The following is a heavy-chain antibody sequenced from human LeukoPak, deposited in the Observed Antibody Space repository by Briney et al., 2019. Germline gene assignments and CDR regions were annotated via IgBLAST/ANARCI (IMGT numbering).Heavy chain of an antibody. CDR3: ARGPIAAVAFFDY. Sequence: AXXXXXQAPGQRLEWMGWINAGNGNTKYLQRFQGRVTITRDTSASTAYMELSSLRYEDRAVFYCARGPIAAVAFFDYWGQGTLVSVSS. V-gene: IGHV1-3*01. D-gene: IGHD6-13*01. CDR2: INAGNGNT. CDR1: A. J-gene: IGHJ4*02.